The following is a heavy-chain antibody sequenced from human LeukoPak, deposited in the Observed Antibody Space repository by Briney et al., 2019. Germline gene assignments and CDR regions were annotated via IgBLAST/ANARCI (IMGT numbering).Heavy chain of an antibody. CDR2: IYYSGSA. V-gene: IGHV4-31*11. CDR1: GGSISSADFY. J-gene: IGHJ4*02. CDR3: ARGSDYFDY. Sequence: PSQTLSLTCAVSGGSISSADFYWSWIRQHPGKGLEWIGFIYYSGSAYYNPSLKSRVSISVGTSKNQFSLTLNSVTAADTAVYYCARGSDYFDYWGQGTLVTVSS.